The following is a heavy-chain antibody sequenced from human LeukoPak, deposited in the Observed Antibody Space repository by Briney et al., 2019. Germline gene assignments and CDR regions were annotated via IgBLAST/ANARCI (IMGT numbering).Heavy chain of an antibody. CDR3: ANHYSDKTGYYHFDY. CDR2: IYSGGNT. D-gene: IGHD3-22*01. CDR1: GFTVSSNY. Sequence: GGSLRLSCAASGFTVSSNYMSWVRQAPGKGLEWVSLIYSGGNTYYADSVKGRFTISRDNSKSSLYLQMNSLRAEDTAVYYCANHYSDKTGYYHFDYWGQGTLVTVSS. V-gene: IGHV3-53*01. J-gene: IGHJ4*02.